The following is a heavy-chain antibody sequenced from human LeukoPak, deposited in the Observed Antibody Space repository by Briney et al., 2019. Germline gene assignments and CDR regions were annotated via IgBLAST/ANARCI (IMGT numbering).Heavy chain of an antibody. CDR2: ISYDGSNK. CDR1: GFTFSSYG. D-gene: IGHD3-3*01. Sequence: GGSLRLSCAASGFTFSSYGMHWVRQAPGKGLEWVAVISYDGSNKYYADSVKGRFTISRDNSKNTLYLQMNSLRAEDTAVYYCAKEGPFSAIFGVVIRAFDYWGQGTLVTASS. CDR3: AKEGPFSAIFGVVIRAFDY. J-gene: IGHJ4*02. V-gene: IGHV3-30*18.